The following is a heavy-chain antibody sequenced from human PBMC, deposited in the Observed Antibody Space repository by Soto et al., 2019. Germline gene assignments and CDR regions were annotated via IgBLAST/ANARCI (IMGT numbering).Heavy chain of an antibody. CDR1: GGSISSSNW. CDR2: IYHSGST. V-gene: IGHV4-4*02. Sequence: QVQLQESGPGLVKPSGTLSLTCAVSGGSISSSNWWSWVRQPPGKGLEWIGEIYHSGSTNYNPSLKSRVTISVDKSKNQFSLKLSSVTAADTAVYYCARVSGYYDSSGYYLNWFDPWGQGTLVTVSS. CDR3: ARVSGYYDSSGYYLNWFDP. D-gene: IGHD3-22*01. J-gene: IGHJ5*02.